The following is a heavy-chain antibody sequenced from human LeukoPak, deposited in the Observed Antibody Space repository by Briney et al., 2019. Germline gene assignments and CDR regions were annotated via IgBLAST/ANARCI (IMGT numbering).Heavy chain of an antibody. CDR2: IYWNDDK. CDR1: GFSPSTSGVG. J-gene: IGHJ5*02. CDR3: AHRRKNAVQNWFDP. D-gene: IGHD1-1*01. V-gene: IGHV2-5*01. Sequence: SGLTLVNPTQTLTLTCTFSGFSPSTSGVGEGWIRQPPGKALEWLAHIYWNDDKRYSPSLKSRLTITKDTSKNQVVLTMTNMDPVDTATYYCAHRRKNAVQNWFDPWGQGTLVTVSS.